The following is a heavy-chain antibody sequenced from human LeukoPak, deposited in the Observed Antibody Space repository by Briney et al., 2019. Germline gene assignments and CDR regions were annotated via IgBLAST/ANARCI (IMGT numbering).Heavy chain of an antibody. CDR3: AKLGRRQEGRAAAGSFFDC. J-gene: IGHJ4*02. CDR1: GFTLIKFA. Sequence: AGGSLRLSCVVSGFTLIKFAMSWVRQPPRKGLEWVSSISVGSNNTYYADSVKGRSTISRDNSKNLLYLQVNSLRAEDTALYYCAKLGRRQEGRAAAGSFFDCWGQGTLVTVSS. D-gene: IGHD6-13*01. CDR2: ISVGSNNT. V-gene: IGHV3-23*01.